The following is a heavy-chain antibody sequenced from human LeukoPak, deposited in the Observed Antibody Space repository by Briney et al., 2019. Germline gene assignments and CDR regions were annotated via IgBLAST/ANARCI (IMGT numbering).Heavy chain of an antibody. CDR3: ARGLTYYYDSSGYYYAFDL. D-gene: IGHD3-22*01. V-gene: IGHV4-34*01. CDR1: GGSFSGYY. Sequence: SETLSLTCAVYGGSFSGYYWSWVRQPPGKGLEWIGEINHSGSTNYNPSLKSRVTISVDTSKNQFSLKLSSVTAADTAVYYCARGLTYYYDSSGYYYAFDLWGQGTMVTVSS. J-gene: IGHJ3*01. CDR2: INHSGST.